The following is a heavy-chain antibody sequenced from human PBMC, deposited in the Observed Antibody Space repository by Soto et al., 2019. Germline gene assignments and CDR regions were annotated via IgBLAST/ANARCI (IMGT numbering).Heavy chain of an antibody. Sequence: QVQLVESGGGVVQPGGSLRLSCAVSGFTFSSYGMHWVRQAPGKGLEWVALIWYDGSSKYYADSVKGRFTISRDNSKNTLYLQMDSLRAEDTAVYYCARADRGSSLFYYYYGVDVWGQGTTVTVSS. V-gene: IGHV3-33*01. CDR2: IWYDGSSK. CDR3: ARADRGSSLFYYYYGVDV. CDR1: GFTFSSYG. D-gene: IGHD6-6*01. J-gene: IGHJ6*02.